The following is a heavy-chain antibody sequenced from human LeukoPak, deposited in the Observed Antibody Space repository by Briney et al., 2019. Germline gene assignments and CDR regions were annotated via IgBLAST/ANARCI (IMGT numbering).Heavy chain of an antibody. CDR3: ARDLLRNWFDP. J-gene: IGHJ5*02. V-gene: IGHV1-18*01. D-gene: IGHD1-26*01. Sequence: ASVKLSCKASGYTFTSYGISWVRQAPGQGLEWMGWISAYNGNTNYAQKLQGRVTMTTDTSTSTAYMELRSLRSDNTAVYYCARDLLRNWFDPWGQGTLVTVSS. CDR2: ISAYNGNT. CDR1: GYTFTSYG.